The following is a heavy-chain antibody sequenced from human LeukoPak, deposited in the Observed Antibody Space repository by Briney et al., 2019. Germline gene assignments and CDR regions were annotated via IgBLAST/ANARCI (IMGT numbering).Heavy chain of an antibody. V-gene: IGHV3-53*05. Sequence: AVGSLRPSPAPSVFTVSSNYMSWVRQAPGPRLEWVSVIYSGGSTYYADSVKGRFTISRDNSQNTVSLQLNNLRIEDTSLFYCAKTSLSDPSGHYYYMDVWGKGTTVSVSS. J-gene: IGHJ6*03. CDR3: AKTSLSDPSGHYYYMDV. D-gene: IGHD3-3*01. CDR1: VFTVSSNY. CDR2: IYSGGST.